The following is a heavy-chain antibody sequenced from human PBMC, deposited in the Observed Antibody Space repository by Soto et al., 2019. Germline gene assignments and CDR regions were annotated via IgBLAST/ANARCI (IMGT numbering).Heavy chain of an antibody. CDR3: ATSYGSGSTHFDS. J-gene: IGHJ4*02. CDR1: GGTFDFYT. Sequence: QVQLMQSGAEVKKPGSSVKVSCTASGGTFDFYTINWVRQAPGRGLEWVGGVNPIVGMSSCALKFPGRVTIAAHKPTTTAFMSLTTLKSEDTAVYYCATSYGSGSTHFDSWGQGTLVTVSS. CDR2: VNPIVGMS. V-gene: IGHV1-69*02. D-gene: IGHD3-10*01.